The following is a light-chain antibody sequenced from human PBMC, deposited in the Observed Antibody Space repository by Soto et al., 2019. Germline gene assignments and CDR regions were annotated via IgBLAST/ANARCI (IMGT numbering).Light chain of an antibody. CDR1: QSVSSN. CDR3: QQYGSSPPIT. Sequence: ETVMTHSPATLSVSPGDRATLSCRASQSVSSNLAWYHQKPGQAPRLLIFGASTRATGIPIRFSGSGSGTEFTLTISRLEPEDFAVYYCQQYGSSPPITFGQGTRLEIK. V-gene: IGKV3-15*01. J-gene: IGKJ5*01. CDR2: GAS.